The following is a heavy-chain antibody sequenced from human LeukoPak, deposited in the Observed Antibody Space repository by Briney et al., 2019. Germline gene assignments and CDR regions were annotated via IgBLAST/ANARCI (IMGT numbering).Heavy chain of an antibody. CDR1: GYTFTSYG. CDR3: ARRADCSSTSCYGHRFDP. CDR2: ISANNGKT. D-gene: IGHD2-2*01. J-gene: IGHJ5*02. V-gene: IGHV1-18*01. Sequence: ASEKVSCKASGYTFTSYGISWVRQAPGQGLEWMGWISANNGKTNYAQKLQGRVTITTDTSTSTAYMELRSLRSDDTAVYYCARRADCSSTSCYGHRFDPWGQGTLFTVSS.